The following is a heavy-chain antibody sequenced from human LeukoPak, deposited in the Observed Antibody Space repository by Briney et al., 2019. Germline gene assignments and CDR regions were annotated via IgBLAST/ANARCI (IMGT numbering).Heavy chain of an antibody. D-gene: IGHD5-12*01. CDR3: TRLEDIVATSNFDF. J-gene: IGHJ4*02. Sequence: GGSLTLSCAASGFTFSDSAMHWVRQASGRGLEWVGRIKSKANSYATAYAASVKGRFTISRDDSKNTAYLQMNSLKTEDMALYYCTRLEDIVATSNFDFWGQGTLVTVSS. CDR1: GFTFSDSA. CDR2: IKSKANSYAT. V-gene: IGHV3-73*01.